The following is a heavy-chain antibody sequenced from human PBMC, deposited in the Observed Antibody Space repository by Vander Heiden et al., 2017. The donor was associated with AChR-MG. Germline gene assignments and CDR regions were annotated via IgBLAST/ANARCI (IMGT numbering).Heavy chain of an antibody. D-gene: IGHD3-22*01. J-gene: IGHJ4*02. CDR3: AGYDSSGYYYDY. CDR2: IYYGGST. Sequence: VQLQESGPGLLKPSETLSLTCTVSGGSISRYYWSWIRQPPGKGLEWIGYIYYGGSTNYNPSLKSRVTISVDTSKNQFSLKLSSVTAADTAVYYCAGYDSSGYYYDYWGQGTLVTVSS. V-gene: IGHV4-59*01. CDR1: GGSISRYY.